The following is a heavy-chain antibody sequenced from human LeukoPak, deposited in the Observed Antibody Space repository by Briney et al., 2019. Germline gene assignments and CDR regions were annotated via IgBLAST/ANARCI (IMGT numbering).Heavy chain of an antibody. D-gene: IGHD6-13*01. V-gene: IGHV4-61*01. Sequence: SETLSLTCTVSGGSISSGSYYWSWIRQPPGKGLEWIGYIYYSGSTNYNPSLKSRVTISVDTSKNQFSLKLSSVTAADTAVYYCARDLGTRKIMSIAGQQLVYGMDVWGQGTTVTVSS. CDR1: GGSISSGSYY. CDR2: IYYSGST. J-gene: IGHJ6*02. CDR3: ARDLGTRKIMSIAGQQLVYGMDV.